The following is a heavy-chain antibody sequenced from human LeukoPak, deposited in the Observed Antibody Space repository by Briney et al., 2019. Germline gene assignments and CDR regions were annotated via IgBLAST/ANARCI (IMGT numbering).Heavy chain of an antibody. J-gene: IGHJ4*02. CDR1: GFTFSSYS. D-gene: IGHD3-9*01. CDR3: ARDLPHYDILTGYYTLGFDY. Sequence: GRSLRLSCAASGFTFSSYSMNWVRQAPGKGLEWVSSISSSSSYIYYADSVKGRFTISRDNAKNSLYLQMNSLRAEDTAVYYCARDLPHYDILTGYYTLGFDYWGQGTLVTVSS. V-gene: IGHV3-21*01. CDR2: ISSSSSYI.